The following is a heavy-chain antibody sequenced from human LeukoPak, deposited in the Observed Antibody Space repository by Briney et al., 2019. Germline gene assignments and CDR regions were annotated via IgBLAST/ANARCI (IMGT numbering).Heavy chain of an antibody. CDR2: FDPEDGET. V-gene: IGHV1-24*01. CDR3: ATDGDYYDSSGYS. J-gene: IGHJ5*02. D-gene: IGHD3-22*01. Sequence: ASVRVSCKVSGYTLTELSMHWVRQAPGKGLEWMGGFDPEDGETIYAQKFQGRVTMTEDTSTDTAYMELSSLRSEDTAVYYCATDGDYYDSSGYSWGQGTLVTVST. CDR1: GYTLTELS.